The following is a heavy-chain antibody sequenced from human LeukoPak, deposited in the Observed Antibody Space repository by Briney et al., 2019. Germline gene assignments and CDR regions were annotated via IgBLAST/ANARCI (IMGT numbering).Heavy chain of an antibody. CDR3: ARGGSGTTVSLFAY. D-gene: IGHD1-1*01. Sequence: SQTLSLTCAIPGDSVTSNSAAWNWIRQSPSRGLEWLGRTYYRSKWYVDYAVSVKSRMTINPDTSKNQFSLQLNSVTPEDTAVYYCARGGSGTTVSLFAYWGQGTLVTVSS. J-gene: IGHJ4*02. CDR1: GDSVTSNSAA. V-gene: IGHV6-1*01. CDR2: TYYRSKWYV.